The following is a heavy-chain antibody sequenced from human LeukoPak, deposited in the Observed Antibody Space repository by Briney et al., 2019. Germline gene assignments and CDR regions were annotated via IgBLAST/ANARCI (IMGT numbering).Heavy chain of an antibody. V-gene: IGHV3-23*01. CDR2: ISGSGGST. CDR1: GFTFGSYA. D-gene: IGHD6-19*01. CDR3: AKVVSGWYYPDY. J-gene: IGHJ4*02. Sequence: GGSLRLSCAASGFTFGSYAMSWVRQAPGKGLEWVSAISGSGGSTYYADSVKGRFTISRDNSKNTLYLQMNSLRAEDTAVYYCAKVVSGWYYPDYWGQGTLVTVSS.